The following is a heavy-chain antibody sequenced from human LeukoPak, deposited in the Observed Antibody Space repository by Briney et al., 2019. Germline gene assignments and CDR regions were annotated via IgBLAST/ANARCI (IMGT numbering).Heavy chain of an antibody. CDR3: AKGSPVKRFGELSLRSGSAEEDFDY. V-gene: IGHV3-30*02. D-gene: IGHD3-10*01. J-gene: IGHJ4*02. CDR1: GFTFSSYG. CDR2: IRYDGSNK. Sequence: GGSLRLSCAASGFTFSSYGIHWVRQAPGKGLEWVAFIRYDGSNKYYADSVKGRFTISRDNSKNTLYLQMNSLRAEDTAVYYCAKGSPVKRFGELSLRSGSAEEDFDYWGQGTLVSVSS.